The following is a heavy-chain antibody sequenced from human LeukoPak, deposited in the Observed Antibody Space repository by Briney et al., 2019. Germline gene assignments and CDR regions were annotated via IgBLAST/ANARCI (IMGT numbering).Heavy chain of an antibody. V-gene: IGHV3-20*04. D-gene: IGHD4-23*01. CDR3: ARRAGGYSHPYDY. CDR2: INWNGGST. J-gene: IGHJ4*02. Sequence: GGSLRLSCAASGFTFDDYGMSWVRQAPGKGLEWVSGINWNGGSTGYVDSVKGRFTISRDISKNTVYLQMNSLRAEDTAVYYCARRAGGYSHPYDYWGQGILVTVSS. CDR1: GFTFDDYG.